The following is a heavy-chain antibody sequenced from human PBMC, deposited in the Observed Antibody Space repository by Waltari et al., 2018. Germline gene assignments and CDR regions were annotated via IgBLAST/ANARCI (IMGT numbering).Heavy chain of an antibody. V-gene: IGHV4-34*01. CDR2: INHSGST. D-gene: IGHD3-10*01. Sequence: QVQLQQWGAGLLKPSETLSLTCAVYGGSFSGYYWSWIRQPPGKGLEWIGEINHSGSTNYNPSLKSRVTISVDTSKNQFSLKLSSVTAADTAVYYCARFELGYYYYMDVWGKGTTVTVSS. CDR1: GGSFSGYY. J-gene: IGHJ6*03. CDR3: ARFELGYYYYMDV.